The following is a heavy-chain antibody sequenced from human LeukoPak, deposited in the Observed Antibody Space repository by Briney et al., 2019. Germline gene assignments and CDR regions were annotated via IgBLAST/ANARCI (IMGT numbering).Heavy chain of an antibody. V-gene: IGHV4-30-2*01. Sequence: SETLSLTCTASGGSISSGGYYWSWIRQPPGKGLEWIGYIYHSGSTYYNPSLKSRVTISVDTSKNQFSLKLSSVTAADTAVYYCARISPPYYYDSSAFPYWGQGTLVTVSS. D-gene: IGHD3-22*01. CDR3: ARISPPYYYDSSAFPY. J-gene: IGHJ4*02. CDR1: GGSISSGGYY. CDR2: IYHSGST.